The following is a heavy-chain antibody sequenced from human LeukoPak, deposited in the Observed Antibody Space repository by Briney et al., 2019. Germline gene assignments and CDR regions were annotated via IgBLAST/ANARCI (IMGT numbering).Heavy chain of an antibody. J-gene: IGHJ6*02. CDR3: ARSDVDTALPYYYYYYGMDV. CDR1: GGTFSSYA. V-gene: IGHV1-69*13. Sequence: SVKVSCKASGGTFSSYAISWVRQAPGQGLEWVGGIIPIFGTANYAQKFQGRVTITADESTSTAYMELSSLRSEDTAVYYCARSDVDTALPYYYYYYGMDVWGQGTTVTVSS. CDR2: IIPIFGTA. D-gene: IGHD5-18*01.